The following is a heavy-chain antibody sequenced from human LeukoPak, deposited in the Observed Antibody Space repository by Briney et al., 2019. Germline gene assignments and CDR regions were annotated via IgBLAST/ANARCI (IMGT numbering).Heavy chain of an antibody. Sequence: APVKVSCKASGYTFTSYAMHWVRQAPGQRLEWMGWINAGNGNTKYSQKFQGRVTITRDTSASTAYMELSSLRSEDTAVYYCARGDYSNYYFDYWGQGTLVTVSS. CDR2: INAGNGNT. J-gene: IGHJ4*02. CDR3: ARGDYSNYYFDY. D-gene: IGHD4-11*01. V-gene: IGHV1-3*01. CDR1: GYTFTSYA.